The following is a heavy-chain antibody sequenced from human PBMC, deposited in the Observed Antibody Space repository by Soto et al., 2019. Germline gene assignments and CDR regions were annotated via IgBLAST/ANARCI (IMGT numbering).Heavy chain of an antibody. V-gene: IGHV3-21*04. D-gene: IGHD6-6*01. CDR2: ISSNSAYI. CDR3: ARGIYSTSSFFDS. J-gene: IGHJ4*02. Sequence: GGSLRLSCAASGFTFRSFTMNWVRQAPGKGLEWVSTISSNSAYIYYTDALRGRFTISRDNAKNSLHLQMNSLRAADTAVYYCARGIYSTSSFFDSWGQGTLVTVSS. CDR1: GFTFRSFT.